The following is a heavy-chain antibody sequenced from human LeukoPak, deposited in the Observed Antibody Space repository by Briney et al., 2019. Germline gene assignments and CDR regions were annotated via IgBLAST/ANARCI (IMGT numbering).Heavy chain of an antibody. J-gene: IGHJ3*02. Sequence: SETLSLTCTVSGGSISSGGYYWSWIRQHPGKGLEWIGYIYYSGSIYYNPSLKSRVTISVDTSKNQFSLKLSSVTAADTAVYYCAREKLGTTDAFDIWGQGTMVTVSS. CDR1: GGSISSGGYY. D-gene: IGHD4-11*01. V-gene: IGHV4-31*03. CDR3: AREKLGTTDAFDI. CDR2: IYYSGSI.